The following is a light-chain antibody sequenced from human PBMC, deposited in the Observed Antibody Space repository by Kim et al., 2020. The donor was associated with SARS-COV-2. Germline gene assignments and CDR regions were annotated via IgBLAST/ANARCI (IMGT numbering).Light chain of an antibody. CDR2: AAS. CDR1: QGIGNY. CDR3: QKYNTAPRT. J-gene: IGKJ4*01. V-gene: IGKV1-27*01. Sequence: DIQMTQSPSSLSASVGDRVTITCRASQGIGNYLAWFQHEPGKVPKLLIYAASTLQSGVPSRFSGSGSGTDFTLTISSLQPEDVATYYCQKYNTAPRTFGGGTKVDIK.